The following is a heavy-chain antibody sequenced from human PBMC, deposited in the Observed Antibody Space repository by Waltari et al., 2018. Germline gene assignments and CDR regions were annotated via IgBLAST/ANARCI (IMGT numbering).Heavy chain of an antibody. D-gene: IGHD2-21*01. V-gene: IGHV3-23*01. Sequence: EVQVLESGGGLAQPGGSLRLSCAASGFTFKNYAMTWVRQASWKGLEWVSVISGSCTNTYYADSVKGRFTISRDNSKNTLYLQMSSLRAEDTALYYCAKQGDDAFDIWGQGTMVTVSS. CDR1: GFTFKNYA. CDR3: AKQGDDAFDI. CDR2: ISGSCTNT. J-gene: IGHJ3*02.